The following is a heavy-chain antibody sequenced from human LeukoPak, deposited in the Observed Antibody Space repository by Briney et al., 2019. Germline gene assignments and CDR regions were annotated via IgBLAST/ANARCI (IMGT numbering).Heavy chain of an antibody. J-gene: IGHJ6*03. D-gene: IGHD2-2*01. V-gene: IGHV1-18*01. CDR3: ARGHLGYCSSTSCYYYYYMDV. CDR2: ISAYNGNT. CDR1: GYTFTSYG. Sequence: ASVKVSCKASGYTFTSYGISWVRQAPGQGLEWMGWISAYNGNTNYAQKLQGRVTMTTDTSTSTAYMELRSLRSDDTAVYYCARGHLGYCSSTSCYYYYYMDVWGKGTTVTVSS.